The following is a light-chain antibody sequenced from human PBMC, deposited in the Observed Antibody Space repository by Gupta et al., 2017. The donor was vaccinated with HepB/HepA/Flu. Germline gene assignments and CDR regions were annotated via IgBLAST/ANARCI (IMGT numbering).Light chain of an antibody. CDR1: QSVSSY. Sequence: IVITQSPATLSVSPGERATLSCRASQSVSSYLTWYQQKPGQAPRLLIYGASTWATGVTARFSGSGSGTEFTLTISSLQSEDFAVYYCQQDYNCPPTFGQGTKVEIK. CDR3: QQDYNCPPT. CDR2: GAS. V-gene: IGKV3-15*01. J-gene: IGKJ1*01.